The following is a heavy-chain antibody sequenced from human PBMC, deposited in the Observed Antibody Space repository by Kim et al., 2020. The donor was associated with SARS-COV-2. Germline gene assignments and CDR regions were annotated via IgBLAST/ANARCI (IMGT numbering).Heavy chain of an antibody. CDR3: AKTRVSAPVSGHYNHGM. V-gene: IGHV3-33*06. Sequence: GGSLRLSCAASGFTFSSYGMHWVRQAPGKGLEWVAVIWFDGSIKYHANSVKGRFTISRDNSKNTLSLQMNSLRAEDTAVYYCAKTRVSAPVSGHYNHGM. CDR1: GFTFSSYG. J-gene: IGHJ6*01. CDR2: IWFDGSIK. D-gene: IGHD2-8*01.